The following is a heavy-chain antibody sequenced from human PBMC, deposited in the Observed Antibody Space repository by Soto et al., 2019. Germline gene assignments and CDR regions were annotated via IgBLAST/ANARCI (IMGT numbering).Heavy chain of an antibody. V-gene: IGHV3-7*01. CDR1: GFTFSSYW. Sequence: EVQLVESGGGLVQPGGSLRLSCAASGFTFSSYWMSWVRQAPGKGLEWVANIKQDGSEKYYVDSVKGRFTISRDNAKNSLYLQMNSPSAEDTAVYYCASEDSSSWYRWFYPCGQGPLVTVSS. CDR2: IKQDGSEK. CDR3: ASEDSSSWYRWFYP. D-gene: IGHD6-13*01. J-gene: IGHJ5*02.